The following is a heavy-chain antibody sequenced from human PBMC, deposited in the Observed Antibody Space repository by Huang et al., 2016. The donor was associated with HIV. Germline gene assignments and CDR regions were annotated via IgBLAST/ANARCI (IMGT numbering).Heavy chain of an antibody. CDR1: GYTFTSYG. J-gene: IGHJ3*02. CDR2: ISAYNGGT. Sequence: QVQLVQSGVEVKKPGASVKVSCKASGYTFTSYGISWVRQAPGQGLEWMGCISAYNGGTNYAQNVQGRVTMTTDTSTSTAYMELRSRRSDDTAVYYCARDSPLLGVVIVVVPTAPNAFDIWGQGTMVTVSS. V-gene: IGHV1-18*01. CDR3: ARDSPLLGVVIVVVPTAPNAFDI. D-gene: IGHD2-2*01.